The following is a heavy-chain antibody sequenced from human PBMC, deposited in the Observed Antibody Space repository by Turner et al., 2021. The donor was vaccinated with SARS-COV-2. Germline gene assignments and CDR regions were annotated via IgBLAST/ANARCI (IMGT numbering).Heavy chain of an antibody. Sequence: QVQLVQSGAEVKKPGSSVKVSCKASGSTFSSYAIRWVRQAPGQWLECMGGIIPILDKANDARKIQGRVTITADKSTSTAYMELGTLRSEDAGVYYCARASPTGTTKDYWGQGTLVTVSS. D-gene: IGHD1-7*01. CDR1: GSTFSSYA. CDR2: IIPILDKA. CDR3: ARASPTGTTKDY. J-gene: IGHJ4*02. V-gene: IGHV1-69*04.